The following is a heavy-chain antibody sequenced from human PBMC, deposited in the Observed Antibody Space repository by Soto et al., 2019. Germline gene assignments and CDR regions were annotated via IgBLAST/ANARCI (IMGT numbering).Heavy chain of an antibody. D-gene: IGHD3-9*01. CDR3: ARRRYFDTLLDP. V-gene: IGHV5-51*01. CDR1: GYSFTSYW. J-gene: IGHJ5*02. CDR2: TYPEDSQT. Sequence: GESLKICCKASGYSFTSYWIGWVRQISGGGLEWMGITYPEDSQTQYSPSFQGQVTISVDKSISTVYLQWSSLKASDTATYYCARRRYFDTLLDPWGQGTLVTVSP.